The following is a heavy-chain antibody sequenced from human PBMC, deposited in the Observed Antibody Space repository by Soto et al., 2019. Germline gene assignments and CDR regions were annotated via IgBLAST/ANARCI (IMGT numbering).Heavy chain of an antibody. Sequence: GGSLRLSCSASGFTFSSYAMHWVRQAPGKGLEYVSAISSNGGSTYYADSVKGRFTISRDNSKNTLYLQMSSLRAEDTAVYYCVKGRRYYYGSGSQFDYWGQGNLVTVYS. V-gene: IGHV3-64D*06. CDR1: GFTFSSYA. CDR2: ISSNGGST. D-gene: IGHD3-10*01. CDR3: VKGRRYYYGSGSQFDY. J-gene: IGHJ4*02.